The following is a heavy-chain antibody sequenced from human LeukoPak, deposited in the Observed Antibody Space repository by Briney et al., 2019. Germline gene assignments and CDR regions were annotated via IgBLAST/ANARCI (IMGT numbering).Heavy chain of an antibody. J-gene: IGHJ4*02. CDR3: ARDFMYSISCAGC. CDR1: GFTFSSYW. CDR2: IKQDGSEK. V-gene: IGHV3-7*01. D-gene: IGHD6-13*01. Sequence: GGSLRLSCAASGFTFSSYWMSWVRQAPEKGLEWVANIKQDGSEKYYVDSVKGRFTISRDNAKNSLYLQMNSLRVEDTAVYYCARDFMYSISCAGCWGQGTLVTVSS.